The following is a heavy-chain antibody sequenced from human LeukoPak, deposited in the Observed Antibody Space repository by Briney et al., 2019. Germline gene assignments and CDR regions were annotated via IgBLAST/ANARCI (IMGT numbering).Heavy chain of an antibody. D-gene: IGHD5-12*01. J-gene: IGHJ4*02. CDR2: IWYDGSNK. CDR1: GYTFTGYY. Sequence: SCKASGYTFTGYYMHWVRQAPGKGLEWVAVIWYDGSNKYYADSVKGRFTISRDNSKNTLYLQMNSLRAEDTAVYYCARDRSPSGYDLLDYWGQGTLVTVSS. V-gene: IGHV3-33*01. CDR3: ARDRSPSGYDLLDY.